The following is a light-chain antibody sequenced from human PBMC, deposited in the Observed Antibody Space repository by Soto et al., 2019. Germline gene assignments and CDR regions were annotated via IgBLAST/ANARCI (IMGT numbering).Light chain of an antibody. CDR1: QTISSW. CDR3: QQYNNYPLT. Sequence: DIQMTQSLSTLSASVGDRVTITCRASQTISSWLAWYPQKPGKAPNLLLYKASNLESGVPSRFSGSGSGTEFTLTISSLQPDDFATYYCQQYNNYPLTFGGGTKVEIK. V-gene: IGKV1-5*03. J-gene: IGKJ4*01. CDR2: KAS.